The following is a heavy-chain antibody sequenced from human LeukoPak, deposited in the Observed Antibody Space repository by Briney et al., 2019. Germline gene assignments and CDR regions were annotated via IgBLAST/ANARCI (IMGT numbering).Heavy chain of an antibody. J-gene: IGHJ4*02. CDR2: ISAHTGNT. CDR1: GYTFTNYG. Sequence: ASVKVSCRASGYTFTNYGISWVRQAPGQGLEWMGWISAHTGNTNYVQKFQGRVTMTTDASTSTAYMALRSLRSDDTAMYFCARDIATVQHLDWGRGTLVTVSS. D-gene: IGHD1-1*01. CDR3: ARDIATVQHLD. V-gene: IGHV1-18*01.